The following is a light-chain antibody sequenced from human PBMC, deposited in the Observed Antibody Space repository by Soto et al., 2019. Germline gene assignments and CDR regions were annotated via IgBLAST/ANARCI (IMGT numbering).Light chain of an antibody. J-gene: IGKJ2*01. CDR3: HQYHTYPPEP. Sequence: DIQMTQSPSTLSASVGDRVTITCRASQSISSWLAWYQQKPGKAPKLLIYKASSLESGVPSRFSGSGSGTEFTLTISSLQPDDFATYYCHQYHTYPPEPFGQGTKLEIK. CDR1: QSISSW. V-gene: IGKV1-5*03. CDR2: KAS.